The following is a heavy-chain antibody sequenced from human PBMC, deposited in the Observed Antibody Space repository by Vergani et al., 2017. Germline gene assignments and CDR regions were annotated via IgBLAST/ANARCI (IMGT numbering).Heavy chain of an antibody. CDR2: VDPEDGET. CDR1: GYTFTDHY. Sequence: EVQLVQSGAEVKKPGATMKISCKVSGYTFTDHYMHWVKQAPGKGLEWMGLVDPEDGETIYAEKFKGRVTIAADTSTDTAHLKLSSLRSEDTAVYYCATPQTVTTGGMEVWVQGTTVIVSS. V-gene: IGHV1-69-2*01. J-gene: IGHJ6*02. D-gene: IGHD4-17*01. CDR3: ATPQTVTTGGMEV.